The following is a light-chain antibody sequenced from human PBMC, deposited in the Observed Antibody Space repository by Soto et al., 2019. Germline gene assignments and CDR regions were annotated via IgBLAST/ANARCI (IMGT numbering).Light chain of an antibody. CDR1: SSEVGGYNY. V-gene: IGLV2-14*01. J-gene: IGLJ1*01. CDR3: SSYTSSTPPIV. CDR2: DVS. Sequence: QSALTEPASVSGSPGQSSTISCTGTSSEVGGYNYVSWYQQHPGKAPKLMICDVSNRPSGVSNRFSGSKSGNTASLTISWLQAFDEADYYCSSYTSSTPPIVFGTGPKVTVL.